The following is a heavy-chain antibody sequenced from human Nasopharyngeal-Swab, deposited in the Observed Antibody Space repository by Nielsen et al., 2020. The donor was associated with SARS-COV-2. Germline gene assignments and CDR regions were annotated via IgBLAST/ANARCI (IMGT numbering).Heavy chain of an antibody. CDR3: ARGNGAFDY. CDR1: GGSFSGYY. V-gene: IGHV4-34*01. D-gene: IGHD4-17*01. Sequence: SENLSLTCAVSGGSFSGYYWSWIRQTPGKGLEWIGEINHSGRTNYNPSLKSRVTISVDTSKNQFSLKLSSVTAADTAVYYCARGNGAFDYWGQGTLVTVSS. CDR2: INHSGRT. J-gene: IGHJ4*02.